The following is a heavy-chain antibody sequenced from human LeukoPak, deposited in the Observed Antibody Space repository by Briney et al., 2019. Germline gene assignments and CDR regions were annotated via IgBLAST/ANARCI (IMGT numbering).Heavy chain of an antibody. J-gene: IGHJ4*02. CDR2: IKQDGSEK. CDR3: GREWAVDF. CDR1: GFTFSSYA. V-gene: IGHV3-7*01. Sequence: GRSLRLSCAASGFTFSSYAMHWVRQAPGKGLEWVAYIKQDGSEKYYVDSVKGRFSISRDNAKNSLYLQMNSLRVEDTAVYYCGREWAVDFWGQGTLVTVSS.